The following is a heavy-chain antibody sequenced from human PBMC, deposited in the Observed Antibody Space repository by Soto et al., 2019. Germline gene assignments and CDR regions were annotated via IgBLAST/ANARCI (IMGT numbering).Heavy chain of an antibody. D-gene: IGHD6-19*01. J-gene: IGHJ4*02. CDR3: ARDYDGHSSGWYWDY. Sequence: GGSLRLSWAASGFTVSSNYMSWVRQAPGKGLEWVSVIYSGGSTYYADSVKGRFTISRDNSKNTLYLQMNSLRAEDTAVYYCARDYDGHSSGWYWDYWGQGTLVTVSS. CDR1: GFTVSSNY. V-gene: IGHV3-53*01. CDR2: IYSGGST.